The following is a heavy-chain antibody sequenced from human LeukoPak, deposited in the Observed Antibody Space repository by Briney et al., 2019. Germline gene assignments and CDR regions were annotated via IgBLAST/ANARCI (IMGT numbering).Heavy chain of an antibody. CDR3: ASGMEADH. J-gene: IGHJ4*02. CDR1: GGSFSSYA. V-gene: IGHV1-69*04. Sequence: GASVTVSCKASGGSFSSYAISWVRQAPRQGLEWIGRILPILGIANYAQKFQGRVTITADKSTSTGYMERSRLRSEDMAVYYCASGMEADHWGQGTLATVSS. D-gene: IGHD1-14*01. CDR2: ILPILGIA.